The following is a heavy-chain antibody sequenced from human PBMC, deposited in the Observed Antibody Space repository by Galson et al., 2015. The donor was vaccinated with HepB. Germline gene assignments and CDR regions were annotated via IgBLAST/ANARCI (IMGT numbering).Heavy chain of an antibody. Sequence: QSGAEVKKPGESLKISCKGSGYSFIDYWIGWVRQMPGKGLDWMGIIDPFDSDATYSPSFEGQVTISVDTSATTAYLQWSSLRASDTAIYYCARRHSRFDSRGWVGFDYWGQGTLVTVSS. J-gene: IGHJ4*02. CDR3: ARRHSRFDSRGWVGFDY. CDR2: IDPFDSDA. V-gene: IGHV5-51*01. D-gene: IGHD6-19*01. CDR1: GYSFIDYW.